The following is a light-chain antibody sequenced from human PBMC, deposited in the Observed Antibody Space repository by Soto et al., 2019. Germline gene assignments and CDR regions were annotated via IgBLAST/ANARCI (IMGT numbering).Light chain of an antibody. CDR2: DAS. CDR1: QSIGGW. J-gene: IGKJ1*01. Sequence: DIQMTQSPSTLSASVGDRVTITCRASQSIGGWLAWYQQKPGKAPKLLIYDASRLASGVSSRFSGSGSGTEYTLSISLQPDDFATYYCQQYKGYSGTFGQGTKVEIK. CDR3: QQYKGYSGT. V-gene: IGKV1-5*01.